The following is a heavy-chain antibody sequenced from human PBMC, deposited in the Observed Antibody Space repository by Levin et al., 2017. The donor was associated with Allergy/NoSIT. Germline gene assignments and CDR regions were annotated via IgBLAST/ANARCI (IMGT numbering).Heavy chain of an antibody. D-gene: IGHD5-18*01. CDR2: IYLSGST. Sequence: SCAVSGGSISSGGYSWSWIRQPPGKGLEWIGNIYLSGSTYYNPSLKSRVTISVDRSKNQFSLNLSSVTAADTAVYYCARVAGYSYGYYFDYWGPGTLVTVSS. J-gene: IGHJ4*02. CDR3: ARVAGYSYGYYFDY. CDR1: GGSISSGGYS. V-gene: IGHV4-30-2*01.